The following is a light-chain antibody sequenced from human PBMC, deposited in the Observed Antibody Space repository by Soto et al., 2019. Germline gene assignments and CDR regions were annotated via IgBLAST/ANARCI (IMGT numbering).Light chain of an antibody. Sequence: EMVMTQSPATLSVSPGEGATLSCRASQTVYSDLVWYQQKPGQAPRLLIYGASSRATGIPDRFSGAGSGTDFTLTISRLEPEDFAVYYCQQYGSTPRTFGQGTKVDI. CDR1: QTVYSD. J-gene: IGKJ1*01. V-gene: IGKV3-20*01. CDR3: QQYGSTPRT. CDR2: GAS.